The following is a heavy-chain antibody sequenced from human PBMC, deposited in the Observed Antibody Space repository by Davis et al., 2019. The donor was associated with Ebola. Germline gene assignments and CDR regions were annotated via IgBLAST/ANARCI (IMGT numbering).Heavy chain of an antibody. CDR2: IKQDGSEK. V-gene: IGHV3-7*03. CDR3: APEFPTVTLFDP. D-gene: IGHD4-11*01. Sequence: GESLKISCAASGFTFSSYAMSWIRQAPGKGLEWVANIKQDGSEKYYVDSVKGRFTISRDNAKNSLYLQMNSLRAEDTAVYYCAPEFPTVTLFDPWGQGTLVTVSS. J-gene: IGHJ5*02. CDR1: GFTFSSYA.